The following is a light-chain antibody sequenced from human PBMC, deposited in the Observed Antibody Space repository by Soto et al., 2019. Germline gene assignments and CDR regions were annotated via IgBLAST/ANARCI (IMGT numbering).Light chain of an antibody. Sequence: AIQLTQSPSSLSASVGDRVTITCRASQGISNFLAWYKQKPGKAPKLLIYDASSLQSGVPSRFSGSGSETDFTLTISSLQSEDFAVYYCQQYDNWPWTFGQGTKVAI. J-gene: IGKJ1*01. V-gene: IGKV1D-13*01. CDR2: DAS. CDR1: QGISNF. CDR3: QQYDNWPWT.